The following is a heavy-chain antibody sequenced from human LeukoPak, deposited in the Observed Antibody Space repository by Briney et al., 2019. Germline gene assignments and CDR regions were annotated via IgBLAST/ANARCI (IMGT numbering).Heavy chain of an antibody. CDR2: IWYDGSNK. Sequence: GGSLRLSCAASGFTFSSYGMHWVRQAPGKGLEWVAVIWYDGSNKYYADSVKGRFTISRENSKNTLYLQMNSLRAEDTAVYYCARANSLGNYDHGPRYYYYGMDVWGQGTTVTVSS. D-gene: IGHD3-3*01. CDR1: GFTFSSYG. CDR3: ARANSLGNYDHGPRYYYYGMDV. V-gene: IGHV3-33*01. J-gene: IGHJ6*02.